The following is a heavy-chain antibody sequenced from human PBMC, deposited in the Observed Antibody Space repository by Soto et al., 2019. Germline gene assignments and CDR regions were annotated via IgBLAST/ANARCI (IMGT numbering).Heavy chain of an antibody. Sequence: PGGSLRLSCAASGFTFSSYWMHWVRQAPGKGLVWVSRINSDGSSTSYADSVKGRFTISRDNAKNTLYLQMNSLRAEDTAVYYCAAMGATPTRDYYFDYWGQGTPVTV. V-gene: IGHV3-74*01. CDR2: INSDGSST. CDR3: AAMGATPTRDYYFDY. D-gene: IGHD1-26*01. J-gene: IGHJ4*02. CDR1: GFTFSSYW.